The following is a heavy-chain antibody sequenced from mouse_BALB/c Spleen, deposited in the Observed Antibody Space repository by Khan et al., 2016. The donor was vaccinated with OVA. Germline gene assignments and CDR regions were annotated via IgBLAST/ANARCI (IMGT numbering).Heavy chain of an antibody. V-gene: IGHV2-2*02. J-gene: IGHJ3*01. CDR1: GFSLTTYG. Sequence: QVRLQQSGPGLVQPSQSLSITCTVSGFSLTTYGVHWVRQSPGKGLEWLGVIWSGGSTVYNAAFISRLSISKDSSKSQVFFKMNSLQVNDTAIYYCARNYEYDEGLAYWGQGTLVTVSA. CDR2: IWSGGST. D-gene: IGHD2-4*01. CDR3: ARNYEYDEGLAY.